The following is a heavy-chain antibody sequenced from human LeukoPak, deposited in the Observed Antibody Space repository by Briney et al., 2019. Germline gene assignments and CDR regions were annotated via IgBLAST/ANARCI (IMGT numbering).Heavy chain of an antibody. CDR1: DGSIISSSYY. V-gene: IGHV4-39*01. CDR3: ADFWSGYYSGGY. J-gene: IGHJ4*02. D-gene: IGHD3-3*01. CDR2: IYYSGST. Sequence: SETLSLTCAVSDGSIISSSYYWGWIRQPPGKGLEWIVSIYYSGSTYYNPSLKSRVTISVDTSKNQFSLKLSSVTAADAAVYYCADFWSGYYSGGYWGQGTLVTVSS.